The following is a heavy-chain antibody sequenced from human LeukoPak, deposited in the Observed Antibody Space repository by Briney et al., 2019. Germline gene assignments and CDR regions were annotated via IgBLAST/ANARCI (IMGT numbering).Heavy chain of an antibody. Sequence: SEXXSLTCAVSGYSISSGYYWGWIRQPPGKGLEWIGSIYHSGSTYYNPSLKRRVTISVDRSKNQFSLKLSSVTAADTAVYYCARRGWSSSSYYFDYWGQGTLVTVSS. V-gene: IGHV4-38-2*01. D-gene: IGHD6-13*01. CDR1: GYSISSGYY. CDR2: IYHSGST. J-gene: IGHJ4*02. CDR3: ARRGWSSSSYYFDY.